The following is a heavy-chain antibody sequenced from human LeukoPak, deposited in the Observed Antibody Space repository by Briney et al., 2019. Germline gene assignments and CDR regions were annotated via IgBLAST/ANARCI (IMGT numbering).Heavy chain of an antibody. V-gene: IGHV3-7*05. Sequence: GGSLRLSCAASGFTFSNYWMSWVRQAPGKGLEGVANIKQDGSEKLYVDSLKGRFAISRDNAKNSLYLQMNSLRAEDTAVYYCATLGAYDRFDPWGQGTLVTVSS. J-gene: IGHJ5*02. CDR1: GFTFSNYW. D-gene: IGHD5-12*01. CDR3: ATLGAYDRFDP. CDR2: IKQDGSEK.